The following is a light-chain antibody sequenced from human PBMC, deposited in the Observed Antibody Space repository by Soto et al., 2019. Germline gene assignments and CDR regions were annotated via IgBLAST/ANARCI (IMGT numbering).Light chain of an antibody. J-gene: IGKJ3*01. CDR3: QRTYNAPFT. Sequence: DIQMTQSPSSLSAFVGDTVTITCRATDSIDRYLNWYQQKPGQAPRVLITAASTLQSGVPSRFSGSGSGTDFTLTINNLQPEDFATYYCQRTYNAPFTFGPGTKVASK. CDR1: DSIDRY. CDR2: AAS. V-gene: IGKV1-39*01.